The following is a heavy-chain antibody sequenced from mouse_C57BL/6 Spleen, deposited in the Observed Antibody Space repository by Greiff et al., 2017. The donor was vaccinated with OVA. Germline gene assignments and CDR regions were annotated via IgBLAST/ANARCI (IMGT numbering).Heavy chain of an antibody. Sequence: EVQLVESGGGLVKPGGSLKLSCAASGFTFSSYAMSWVRQTPEKRLEWVATISDGVSYTYYPDNVKCRFTISRDNAKNNLYLQMSHLKSEDTAMYYCARFYYDYDWYFDVWGTGTTVTVSS. CDR2: ISDGVSYT. J-gene: IGHJ1*03. V-gene: IGHV5-4*01. CDR1: GFTFSSYA. D-gene: IGHD2-4*01. CDR3: ARFYYDYDWYFDV.